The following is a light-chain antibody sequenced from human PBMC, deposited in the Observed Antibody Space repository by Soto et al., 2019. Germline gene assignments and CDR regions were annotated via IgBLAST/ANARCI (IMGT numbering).Light chain of an antibody. CDR3: QQYNNWPLP. CDR1: QSVSSN. V-gene: IGKV3-15*01. J-gene: IGKJ4*01. CDR2: GSS. Sequence: EIVMTQSPATLSVSPGERATLSCRASQSVSSNLAWYQQKPGQAPRLLIYGSSTRATGIPARFSGSGSGTEFTLTISSLRSEDLAVYYCQQYNNWPLPFGGGTKV.